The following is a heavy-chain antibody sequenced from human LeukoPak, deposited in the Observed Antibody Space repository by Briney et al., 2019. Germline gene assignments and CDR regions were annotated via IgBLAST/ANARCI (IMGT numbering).Heavy chain of an antibody. CDR2: ISSSSSYI. CDR1: GFTFSSYS. J-gene: IGHJ4*02. Sequence: GGSLRLSCAASGFTFSSYSMNWVRQAPGEGLEWVSSISSSSSYIYYADSVKGRFTISRDNAKNSLYLQMNSQRAEDTAVYYCARDSDVLDYWGQGTLVTVSS. V-gene: IGHV3-21*01. CDR3: ARDSDVLDY.